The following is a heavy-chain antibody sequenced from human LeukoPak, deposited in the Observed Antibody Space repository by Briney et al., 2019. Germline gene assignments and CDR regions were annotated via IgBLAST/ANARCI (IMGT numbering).Heavy chain of an antibody. CDR1: GGSISSYY. Sequence: SETLSLTCTVSGGSISSYYWSWIRKPPGKGMEWIGYIYYSGSTNYNPSLKSRVTISVDTSKNQFSLKLSSVTAADTAVYYCARDGAPRGYSYGPRNAFDIWGQGTMVTVSS. D-gene: IGHD5-18*01. CDR2: IYYSGST. CDR3: ARDGAPRGYSYGPRNAFDI. J-gene: IGHJ3*02. V-gene: IGHV4-59*01.